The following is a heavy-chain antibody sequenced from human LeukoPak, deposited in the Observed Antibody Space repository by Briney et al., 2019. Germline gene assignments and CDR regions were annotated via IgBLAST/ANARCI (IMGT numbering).Heavy chain of an antibody. CDR2: IYYSGST. J-gene: IGHJ4*02. V-gene: IGHV4-39*01. CDR3: ARPTEKYSYYFDY. CDR1: GGSISSSSYY. Sequence: PSEALSLTCTVSGGSISSSSYYWGWIRQPPGKGLEWIGSIYYSGSTYYNPSLKSRVTTSVDTSKNQFSLKLSSVTAADTAVYYCARPTEKYSYYFDYWGQGTLVTVSS. D-gene: IGHD2/OR15-2a*01.